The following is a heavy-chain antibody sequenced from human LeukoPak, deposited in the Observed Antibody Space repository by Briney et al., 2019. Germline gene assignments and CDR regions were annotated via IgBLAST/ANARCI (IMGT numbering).Heavy chain of an antibody. Sequence: GGSLRLSCAASGFTFSSYEMNWVRQAPGKGLEWVSYISSSGTFIYYADSVRGRFTISRDNAKNSLYLQMNSLRAEDTAVYYCARDPSTLDVWGKGTTVTVSS. J-gene: IGHJ6*04. CDR2: ISSSGTFI. D-gene: IGHD4-11*01. CDR3: ARDPSTLDV. CDR1: GFTFSSYE. V-gene: IGHV3-48*03.